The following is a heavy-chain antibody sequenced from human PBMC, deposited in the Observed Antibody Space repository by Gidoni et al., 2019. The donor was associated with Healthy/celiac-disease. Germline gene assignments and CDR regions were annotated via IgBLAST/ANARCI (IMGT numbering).Heavy chain of an antibody. J-gene: IGHJ5*02. CDR3: ERGFWFDP. CDR1: GGSISRGGYY. V-gene: IGHV4-31*03. D-gene: IGHD3-3*01. CDR2: IYYSGSP. Sequence: QVQLQESGPALVTPSPTLSLTFTFSGGSISRGGYYWSWIRQHPGKGLECIGYIYYSGSPYDNPSLKSRVTISVDTSKNQCSLKLSSVTAADTAVYYCERGFWFDPWGQRTRVTVAS.